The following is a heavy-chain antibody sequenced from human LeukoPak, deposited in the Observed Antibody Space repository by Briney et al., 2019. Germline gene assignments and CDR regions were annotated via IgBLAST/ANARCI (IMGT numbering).Heavy chain of an antibody. CDR1: GGSFSGYY. V-gene: IGHV4-34*01. J-gene: IGHJ6*03. CDR2: INHSGRT. CDR3: ARESLYYYYMDV. Sequence: KPSETLSLTCAVYGGSFSGYYWSWIRQPPGKGLEWIGEINHSGRTNYNPSLKSRVTISVDTSKNQFSLKLSSVTAADTAVYYCARESLYYYYMDVWGKGTTVTVSS.